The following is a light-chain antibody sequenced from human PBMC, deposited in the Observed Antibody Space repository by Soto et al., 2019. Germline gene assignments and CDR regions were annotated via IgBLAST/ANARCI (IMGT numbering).Light chain of an antibody. J-gene: IGKJ1*01. CDR3: QQYKDYWT. CDR2: GAS. CDR1: QSISNW. Sequence: DIQMTQSPSTLPASVGDRVTITCRASQSISNWLAWYQQKPGKAPKLLIYGASSLEGGVPSRFTGSGSGTEFSLTITSLQPEDFASYYCQQYKDYWTFGQGTKVDIK. V-gene: IGKV1-5*01.